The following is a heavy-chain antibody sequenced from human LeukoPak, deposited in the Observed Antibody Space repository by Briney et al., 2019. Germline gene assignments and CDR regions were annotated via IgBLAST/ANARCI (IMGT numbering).Heavy chain of an antibody. J-gene: IGHJ6*02. CDR1: GFTFDDYA. D-gene: IGHD2-2*01. CDR3: ANVVVPPGTGSYYYAMDV. CDR2: ISGDGGST. Sequence: PGGSLRLSCAASGFTFDDYAMHWVRQAPGKGLEWVSLISGDGGSTYYADSVKGRFTISRDNSKNSLYLQMNSLRTDDTGLYYCANVVVPPGTGSYYYAMDVWGQGTTVTVSS. V-gene: IGHV3-43*02.